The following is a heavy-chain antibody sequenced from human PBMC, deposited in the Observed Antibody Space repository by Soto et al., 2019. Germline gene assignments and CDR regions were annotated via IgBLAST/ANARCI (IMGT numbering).Heavy chain of an antibody. CDR3: AGCSSSDYYYGMDF. CDR1: GYSVSSGYY. J-gene: IGHJ6*02. CDR2: IYHSGST. D-gene: IGHD6-6*01. Sequence: SETLSLTCAVSGYSVSSGYYWGWIRQPPGKGLEWIGSIYHSGSTYYNPSLKSRVTISVGTSKNQFSLKLSSVTAADTAVYYCAGCSSSDYYYGMDFWGQGTTVTVSS. V-gene: IGHV4-38-2*01.